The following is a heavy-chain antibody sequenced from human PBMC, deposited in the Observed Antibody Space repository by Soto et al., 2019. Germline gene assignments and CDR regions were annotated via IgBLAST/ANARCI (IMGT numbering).Heavy chain of an antibody. J-gene: IGHJ5*02. D-gene: IGHD6-13*01. CDR1: GFTFSSYW. CDR3: ARESRQQLVPPWFDP. CDR2: INSDGSST. Sequence: SLRLSCAASGFTFSSYWMHWVRQAPGKGLVWVSRINSDGSSTSYADSVKGRFTISRDNAKNTLYLQMNSLRAEDTAVYYCARESRQQLVPPWFDPWGQGTLVTVSS. V-gene: IGHV3-74*01.